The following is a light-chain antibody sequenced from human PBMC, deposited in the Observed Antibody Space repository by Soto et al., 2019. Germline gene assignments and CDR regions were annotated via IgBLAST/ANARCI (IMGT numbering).Light chain of an antibody. CDR2: DAS. CDR1: QSVSSSY. J-gene: IGKJ5*01. Sequence: ECVLPVSPGTLSFAPGERATLSCRASQSVSSSYLAWYQQKPGQAPRLLIYDASNRATGIPARFSGSGSGTDFTLTISSLEPEDFAVYYCQQRSNWPPITFGQGTRL. V-gene: IGKV3D-20*02. CDR3: QQRSNWPPIT.